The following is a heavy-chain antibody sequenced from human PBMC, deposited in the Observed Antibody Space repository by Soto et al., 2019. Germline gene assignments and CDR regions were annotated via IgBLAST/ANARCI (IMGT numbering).Heavy chain of an antibody. V-gene: IGHV3-33*01. J-gene: IGHJ3*02. CDR2: IWYDGSNK. CDR3: ARDGGSGSYAFDI. Sequence: GGSLRLSCAASGFTFSSYGMRWVRQAPGKGLEWVAVIWYDGSNKYYADSVKGRFTISRDNSKNTLYLQMNSLRAEDTAVYYCARDGGSGSYAFDIWGQGTMVTVSS. D-gene: IGHD3-10*01. CDR1: GFTFSSYG.